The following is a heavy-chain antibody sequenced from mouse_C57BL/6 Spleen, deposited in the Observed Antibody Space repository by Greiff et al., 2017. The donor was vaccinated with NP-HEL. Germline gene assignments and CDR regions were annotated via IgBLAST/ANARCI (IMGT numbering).Heavy chain of an antibody. J-gene: IGHJ3*01. D-gene: IGHD2-5*01. Sequence: QVQLQQPGAELVKPGASVKMSCTASGYTFTSYWITWAQQRPGQGLEWIGDIYPGSGSTNYNEKFKSKATLTVDTSSSTAYMQLSSLTSEDSAVYYCARSNSNHAYWGQGTLVTVSA. CDR2: IYPGSGST. CDR1: GYTFTSYW. V-gene: IGHV1-55*01. CDR3: ARSNSNHAY.